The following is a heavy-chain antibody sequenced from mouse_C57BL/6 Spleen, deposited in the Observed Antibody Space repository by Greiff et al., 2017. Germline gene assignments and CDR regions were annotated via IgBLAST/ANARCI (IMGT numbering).Heavy chain of an antibody. CDR1: GYAFSSYW. J-gene: IGHJ2*01. V-gene: IGHV1-80*01. Sequence: QVQLQQSGAELVKPGASVKISCKASGYAFSSYWMNWLKQRPGKGLEWIGQIYPGDGDTNYNGKFKGKATLTADKSSSTAYMHLSSLTSEDSAVYFCARLITTVYFDYWGQGTTLTVSS. CDR3: ARLITTVYFDY. D-gene: IGHD1-1*01. CDR2: IYPGDGDT.